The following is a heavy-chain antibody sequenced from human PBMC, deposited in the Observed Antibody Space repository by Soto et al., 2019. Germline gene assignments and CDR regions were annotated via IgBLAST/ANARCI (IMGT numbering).Heavy chain of an antibody. CDR1: GGSISSGSYY. D-gene: IGHD3-16*01. J-gene: IGHJ6*02. CDR2: IYYSGST. CDR3: ARDGVSGLYYYYGMDV. Sequence: SEPLSVTCSVAGGSISSGSYYWSWIRQPPGKGLEWIGYIYYSGSTNYNPSLKSRVTISVDTSKNQFSLKLSSVTAADTAVYYCARDGVSGLYYYYGMDVWGQGTTVTVSS. V-gene: IGHV4-61*01.